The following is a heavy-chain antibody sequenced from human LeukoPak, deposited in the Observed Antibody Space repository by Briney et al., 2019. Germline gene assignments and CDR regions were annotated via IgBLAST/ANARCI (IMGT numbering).Heavy chain of an antibody. CDR2: ISGSGGST. CDR1: GFTFSSYA. D-gene: IGHD2-8*01. J-gene: IGHJ3*02. Sequence: GGSLRLSCAASGFTFSSYAMSWVRQAPGKGLEWVSAISGSGGSTYYADSVKGRFTISRDNSKNTLYLQMNSLRAEDTAVYYCAKGSCTNGVCHSKTHGPLDAFDIWGQGTMVTVSS. CDR3: AKGSCTNGVCHSKTHGPLDAFDI. V-gene: IGHV3-23*01.